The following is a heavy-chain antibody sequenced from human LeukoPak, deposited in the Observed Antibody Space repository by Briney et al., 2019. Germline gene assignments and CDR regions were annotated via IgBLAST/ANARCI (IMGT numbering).Heavy chain of an antibody. V-gene: IGHV4-39*07. CDR1: GGSISSSSYY. CDR2: IYYSGST. J-gene: IGHJ3*02. Sequence: SETLSLTCTVSGGSISSSSYYWGWIRQPPGKGLEWIGSIYYSGSTYYNPSLKSRVTISVDTSKNQFSLKLSSVTAADTAVYYCARGQYYYDSSGYYGESMFAFDIWGQGTMVTVSS. D-gene: IGHD3-22*01. CDR3: ARGQYYYDSSGYYGESMFAFDI.